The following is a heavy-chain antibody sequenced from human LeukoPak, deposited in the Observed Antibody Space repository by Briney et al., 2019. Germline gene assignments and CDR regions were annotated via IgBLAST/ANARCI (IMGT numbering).Heavy chain of an antibody. CDR1: GFTFSSYS. CDR3: ARGSGWYYYYYGMDV. CDR2: ISSSSSYK. Sequence: GGTLRLSCAASGFTFSSYSMNWVRQAPGKGLEWVSSISSSSSYKYYADSVKGRFTISRDNAKNSLYLQMNSLRAEDTAVYYCARGSGWYYYYYGMDVWGQGTTVTVSS. V-gene: IGHV3-21*01. D-gene: IGHD6-19*01. J-gene: IGHJ6*02.